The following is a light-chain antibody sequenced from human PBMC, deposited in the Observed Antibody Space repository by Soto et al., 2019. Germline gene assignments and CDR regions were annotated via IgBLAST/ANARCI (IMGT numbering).Light chain of an antibody. V-gene: IGKV1-39*01. Sequence: DIRMTQSPSSLSASAGDRVTISCRASQSISSYLNWYQQKPGKAPKLLIYAASSLQSGVPSRFSGSGSGTDFTLTISCLQPEDFATYYCQQSYSTTWTFGQGTKVDIK. CDR3: QQSYSTTWT. J-gene: IGKJ1*01. CDR2: AAS. CDR1: QSISSY.